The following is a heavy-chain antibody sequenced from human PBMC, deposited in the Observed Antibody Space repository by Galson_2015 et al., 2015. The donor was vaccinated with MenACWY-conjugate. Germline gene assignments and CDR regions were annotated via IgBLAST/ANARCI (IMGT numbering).Heavy chain of an antibody. J-gene: IGHJ5*01. CDR3: ARTGPPPWGSWFDS. CDR2: INHSGCK. D-gene: IGHD3-16*01. Sequence: SETLSLTCAVYGGSFSGHYWSWIRQSPGKGLEWIGEINHSGCKTYNPSLKSRVTISVDPSKNQFSLTLISLTAADTAVYYCARTGPPPWGSWFDSWGQGGLVTVSP. V-gene: IGHV4-34*01. CDR1: GGSFSGHY.